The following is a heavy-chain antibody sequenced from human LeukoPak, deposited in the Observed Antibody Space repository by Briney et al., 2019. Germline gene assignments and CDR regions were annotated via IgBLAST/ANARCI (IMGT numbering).Heavy chain of an antibody. CDR2: IYYSGST. CDR1: GGSVSSGSYY. D-gene: IGHD1-26*01. CDR3: ARGGTCTAGSFDY. V-gene: IGHV4-61*01. Sequence: SETLSLTCTASGGSVSSGSYYWSWIRQPPGKGLEWIGYIYYSGSTNYNPSLKSRVTISVDTSKNQVSLKLSSVTAADTAVYYCARGGTCTAGSFDYWGQGTLVTVSS. J-gene: IGHJ4*02.